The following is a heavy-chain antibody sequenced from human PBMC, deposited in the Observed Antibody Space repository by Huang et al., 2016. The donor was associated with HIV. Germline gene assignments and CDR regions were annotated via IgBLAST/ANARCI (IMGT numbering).Heavy chain of an antibody. Sequence: VQLVQSGAEVKKPGESLKISCKGSGYSFSSYWIAWVRQMPGKGLEWMGIIFPDDSDTTYSPSVEGQVTISAYKSIGTAYLQWSSLKASDTAMYYCARRFSSSSGYFDYWGQGSLVTVSS. V-gene: IGHV5-51*01. CDR3: ARRFSSSSGYFDY. J-gene: IGHJ4*02. CDR2: IFPDDSDT. D-gene: IGHD6-6*01. CDR1: GYSFSSYW.